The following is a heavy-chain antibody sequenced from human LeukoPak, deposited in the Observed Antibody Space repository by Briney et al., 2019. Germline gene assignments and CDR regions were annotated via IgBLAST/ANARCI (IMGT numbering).Heavy chain of an antibody. CDR1: GYTFTSYY. Sequence: ASVKVSCKASGYTFTSYYMHWVRQAPGQGLEWMGIINPSGGSTSYAQKFQGRVTMTRDTSTGTVYMELSSLRSEDTAVYYCARDDCSSTSCFNFDYWGQGTQVTVSS. V-gene: IGHV1-46*01. CDR3: ARDDCSSTSCFNFDY. D-gene: IGHD2-2*01. J-gene: IGHJ4*02. CDR2: INPSGGST.